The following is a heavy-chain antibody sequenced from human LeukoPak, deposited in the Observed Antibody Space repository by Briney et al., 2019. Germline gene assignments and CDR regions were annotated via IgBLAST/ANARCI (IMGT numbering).Heavy chain of an antibody. CDR3: ARGLTYYYGMDV. V-gene: IGHV2-70*11. CDR2: IDWDDDK. J-gene: IGHJ6*02. CDR1: GFSLTTSGMF. Sequence: SGPALVNPTQTLTLTCTFSGFSLTTSGMFVSWISQPPGKALEWLARIDWDDDKYYSTSLKTRLTISKDTSKNQVVLTMANMDPVDTATYYCARGLTYYYGMDVWGQGTTVTVSS.